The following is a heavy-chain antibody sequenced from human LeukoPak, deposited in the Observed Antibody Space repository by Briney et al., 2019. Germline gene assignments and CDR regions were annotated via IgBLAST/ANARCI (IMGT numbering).Heavy chain of an antibody. V-gene: IGHV4-31*03. CDR1: GGSISSGGYY. CDR2: IYYSGST. D-gene: IGHD1-26*01. CDR3: ARFIYRAYYYYYGMDV. Sequence: SQTLSLTCTVSGGSISSGGYYWSWIRQHPGKGLEWIGYIYYSGSTYYNPSLKSRVTISVDTSKTQFSLKLSSVTAADTAVYYCARFIYRAYYYYYGMDVWGKGTTVTVSS. J-gene: IGHJ6*04.